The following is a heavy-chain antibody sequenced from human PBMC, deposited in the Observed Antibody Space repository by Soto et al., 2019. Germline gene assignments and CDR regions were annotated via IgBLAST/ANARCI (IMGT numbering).Heavy chain of an antibody. D-gene: IGHD6-19*01. J-gene: IGHJ5*02. Sequence: SQTLSLTCAISGDSVSTNSAAWNWIRQSPSRGLEWLGRTYYRSKWFNDYAVSVKSRITISPDTSKNQFSLLLNSVTPEDTAVYYCARELRRGSVWYWTETWGQGTLVTVS. CDR3: ARELRRGSVWYWTET. CDR2: TYYRSKWFN. CDR1: GDSVSTNSAA. V-gene: IGHV6-1*01.